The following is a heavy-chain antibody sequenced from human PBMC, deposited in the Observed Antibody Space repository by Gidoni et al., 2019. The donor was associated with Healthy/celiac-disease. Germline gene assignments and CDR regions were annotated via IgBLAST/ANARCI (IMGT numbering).Heavy chain of an antibody. CDR2: IPYDGSNK. CDR3: AKDVALYGDYVVGHFDY. Sequence: QVQLVESGGGVVQPGRSLRLSCAASGFTFSSYGMHWVRQAPGKGLEWVAVIPYDGSNKYYADSVKGRFTISRDNSKNTLYLQMNSLRAEDTAVYYCAKDVALYGDYVVGHFDYWGQGTLVTVSS. J-gene: IGHJ4*02. D-gene: IGHD4-17*01. CDR1: GFTFSSYG. V-gene: IGHV3-30*18.